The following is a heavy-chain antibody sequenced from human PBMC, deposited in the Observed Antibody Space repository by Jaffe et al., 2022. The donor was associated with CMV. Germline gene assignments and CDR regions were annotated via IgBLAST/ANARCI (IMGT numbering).Heavy chain of an antibody. CDR3: ARLDTAMVTGLDY. Sequence: QLQLQESGPGLVKPSETLSLTCTVSGGSISSSSYYWGWIRQPPGKGLEWIGSIYYSGSTYYNPSLKSRVTISVDTSKNQFSLKLSSVTAADTAVYYCARLDTAMVTGLDYWGQGTLVTVSS. CDR2: IYYSGST. J-gene: IGHJ4*02. CDR1: GGSISSSSYY. V-gene: IGHV4-39*01. D-gene: IGHD5-18*01.